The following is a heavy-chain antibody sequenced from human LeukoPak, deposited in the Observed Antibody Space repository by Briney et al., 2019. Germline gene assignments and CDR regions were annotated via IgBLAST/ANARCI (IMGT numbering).Heavy chain of an antibody. V-gene: IGHV4-61*02. CDR2: TYTSGST. D-gene: IGHD3-22*01. CDR3: ARAKPDYYDSSGYYGNWFDP. CDR1: GGSISSGSYY. Sequence: SETLSLTCTVSGGSISSGSYYWSWIRQPAGKGLEWIGRTYTSGSTNYNPSLKSRVTISVDTSKNQFSLKLSSVTAADTAVYYCARAKPDYYDSSGYYGNWFDPWGQGTLVTVSS. J-gene: IGHJ5*02.